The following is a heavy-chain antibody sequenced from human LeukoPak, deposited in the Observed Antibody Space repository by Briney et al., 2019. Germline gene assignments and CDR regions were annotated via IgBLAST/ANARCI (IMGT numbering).Heavy chain of an antibody. CDR1: GFNFRNLW. J-gene: IGHJ3*02. Sequence: GGSLRLSCVASGFNFRNLWMSWVRQAPGKGLEWVANINQPGSENDYVDSVKGRFIIFRDNDQKSLFLQMNSLRAEDTAVYYCASDRGALDIWGQGTMVTVSS. CDR3: ASDRGALDI. V-gene: IGHV3-7*05. D-gene: IGHD3-10*01. CDR2: INQPGSEN.